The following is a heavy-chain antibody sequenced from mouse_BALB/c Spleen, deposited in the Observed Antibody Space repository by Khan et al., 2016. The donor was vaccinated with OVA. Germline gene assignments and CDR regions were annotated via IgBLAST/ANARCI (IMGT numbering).Heavy chain of an antibody. D-gene: IGHD1-1*01. CDR1: GYTFTNYW. CDR3: VNHGSSSAWFTY. CDR2: INPSTDYT. V-gene: IGHV1-7*01. J-gene: IGHJ3*01. Sequence: QMQLEESGAELAKPGASVKMSCKASGYTFTNYWMHWVKQRPGQGLEWFGYINPSTDYTEYNQKFKDKATLTADKSSSTAYMQLTSLTSEDSALYYGVNHGSSSAWFTYWGQGTLVTVSA.